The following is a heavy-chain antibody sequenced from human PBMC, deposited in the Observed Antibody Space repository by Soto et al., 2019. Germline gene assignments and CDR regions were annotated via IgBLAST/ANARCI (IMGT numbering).Heavy chain of an antibody. D-gene: IGHD5-18*01. CDR2: IYHSGST. J-gene: IGHJ4*02. CDR3: ARTLYSYGPRFDY. V-gene: IGHV4-30-2*02. Sequence: SETLSLTCAVSGDSISSGGYSWSWIRQLPGKGLEWIGYIYHSGSTYYNPSLKSRVTISVDTSKNQFSLKLSSVTAADTAVYYCARTLYSYGPRFDYWGQGTLVTVSS. CDR1: GDSISSGGYS.